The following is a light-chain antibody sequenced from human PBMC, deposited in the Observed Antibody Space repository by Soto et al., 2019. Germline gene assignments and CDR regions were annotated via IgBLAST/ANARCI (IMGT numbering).Light chain of an antibody. CDR1: QGISSY. V-gene: IGKV1-9*01. J-gene: IGKJ2*01. CDR2: SAY. CDR3: QQLNSYPYT. Sequence: DIQLTQSPSFLSASVGGRVTITCRASQGISSYLAWYQQKPGKAPKLLIYSAYTLQSGVPSRFSGGGSGTEFTLTISSLQPEDFATYYCQQLNSYPYTFGQGTKLEIK.